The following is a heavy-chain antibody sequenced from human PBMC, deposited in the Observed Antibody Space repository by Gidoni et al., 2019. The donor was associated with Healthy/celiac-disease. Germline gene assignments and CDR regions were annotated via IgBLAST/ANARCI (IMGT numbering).Heavy chain of an antibody. CDR1: GFTFSSYG. D-gene: IGHD3-3*01. Sequence: QVQLVESGGGVVQPGRSLRLSCASSGFTFSSYGMHVVRHAPGKGLEWVAVISYDGSNKYYADSVKGRFTISRDNSKNTLYLQMNSLRAKDTAVYYCAKDRGERFLEWPMDVWGQGTTVTVSS. J-gene: IGHJ6*02. V-gene: IGHV3-30*18. CDR3: AKDRGERFLEWPMDV. CDR2: ISYDGSNK.